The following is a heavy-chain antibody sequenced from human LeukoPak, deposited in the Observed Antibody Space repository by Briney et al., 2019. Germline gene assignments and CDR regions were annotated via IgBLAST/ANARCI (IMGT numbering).Heavy chain of an antibody. D-gene: IGHD3-22*01. Sequence: SVKVSCKASGGTSSTYAISWVRQAPGQGLEWMGRIIPILGIANYAQKFQGRVTITADKSTSTAYMELSSLRSEDTAVYYCARELYYDSSGLDYWGQGTLVTVSS. V-gene: IGHV1-69*04. J-gene: IGHJ4*02. CDR3: ARELYYDSSGLDY. CDR1: GGTSSTYA. CDR2: IIPILGIA.